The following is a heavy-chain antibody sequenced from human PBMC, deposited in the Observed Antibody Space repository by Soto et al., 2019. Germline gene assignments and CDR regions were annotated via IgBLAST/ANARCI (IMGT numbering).Heavy chain of an antibody. Sequence: SETLSLTCSVSGASINNFAYYWGWIRQPPGKGLEWIGTVYYNENTYYNPSLKSRVAISVDTAKNQFSLNLRSVTAADTAIYFCARRERYYGSPGWFDPWGQGTLVTSPQ. CDR2: VYYNENT. V-gene: IGHV4-39*01. CDR1: GASINNFAYY. J-gene: IGHJ5*01. D-gene: IGHD3-10*01. CDR3: ARRERYYGSPGWFDP.